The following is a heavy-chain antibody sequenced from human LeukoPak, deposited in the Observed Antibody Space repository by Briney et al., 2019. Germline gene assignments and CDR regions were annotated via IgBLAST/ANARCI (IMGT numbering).Heavy chain of an antibody. J-gene: IGHJ5*02. V-gene: IGHV3-33*06. CDR2: IWSDATNE. D-gene: IGHD4-11*01. CDR1: GFTFIHFG. Sequence: GTSLRLSCEASGFTFIHFGMHWVRQAPGKGLEWVAVIWSDATNEYYADSVKGRFTISMDNFKRTVSLEMNSLRAEDTAVYYCAKNAQRRSYYSNSLEHWGQGPLVIVSS. CDR3: AKNAQRRSYYSNSLEH.